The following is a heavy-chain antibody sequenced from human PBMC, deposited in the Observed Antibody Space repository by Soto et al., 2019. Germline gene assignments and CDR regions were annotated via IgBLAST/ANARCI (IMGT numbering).Heavy chain of an antibody. CDR2: INYRGTT. D-gene: IGHD3-3*01. Sequence: SETLSLTCTVSGGSINSGDSYWNWIRQNPEKGLEWIGYINYRGTTFYNPSLKSRIIISVDTSKNQFSLKLSSVTAADTAVYYCTRERHSDYDFWSGYYYGMDVWGHGTTVTSP. CDR1: GGSINSGDSY. CDR3: TRERHSDYDFWSGYYYGMDV. J-gene: IGHJ6*02. V-gene: IGHV4-31*03.